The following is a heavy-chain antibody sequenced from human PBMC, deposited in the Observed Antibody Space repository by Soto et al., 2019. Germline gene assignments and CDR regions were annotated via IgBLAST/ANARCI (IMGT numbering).Heavy chain of an antibody. J-gene: IGHJ5*02. CDR3: SRRAPEGFGP. CDR2: IDYRGTI. Sequence: NPSETLSLTCTVSGGSIATSSYFWAWIRRPPGKGLEWIGSIDYRGTIYNNPSLKSRVTISVDTSKNHFSLKLDSVTAADTALYYCSRRAPEGFGPWGQGTLVTVPQ. V-gene: IGHV4-39*02. CDR1: GGSIATSSYF.